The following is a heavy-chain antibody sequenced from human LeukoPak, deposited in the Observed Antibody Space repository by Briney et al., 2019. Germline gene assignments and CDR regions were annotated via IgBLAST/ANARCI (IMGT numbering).Heavy chain of an antibody. CDR2: INHSGST. J-gene: IGHJ4*02. CDR3: ARARPRGYCSSTSCYGVYYFDY. CDR1: GGSFSGYY. D-gene: IGHD2-2*01. V-gene: IGHV4-34*01. Sequence: SETLSLTCAVYGGSFSGYYWSWIRQPPGKGLEWIGEINHSGSTNYNPSLKSRVTISVDTSKNQFSLKLSSVTAADTAVYYCARARPRGYCSSTSCYGVYYFDYWGQGTLVTVSS.